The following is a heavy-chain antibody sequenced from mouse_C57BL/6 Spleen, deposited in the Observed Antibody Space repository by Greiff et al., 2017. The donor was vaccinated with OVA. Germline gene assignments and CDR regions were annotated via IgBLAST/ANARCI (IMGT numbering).Heavy chain of an antibody. V-gene: IGHV1-80*01. Sequence: QVQLQQSGAELVKPGASVKISCKASGYAFSSYWMNWVKQRPGKGLEWIGQIYPGDGDTNYNGKFKGKATLTADKSSSTAYMQLSSLTSEDSAVYFCARKYYSNYGYFDVWGTGTTVTVSS. CDR2: IYPGDGDT. CDR1: GYAFSSYW. CDR3: ARKYYSNYGYFDV. D-gene: IGHD2-5*01. J-gene: IGHJ1*03.